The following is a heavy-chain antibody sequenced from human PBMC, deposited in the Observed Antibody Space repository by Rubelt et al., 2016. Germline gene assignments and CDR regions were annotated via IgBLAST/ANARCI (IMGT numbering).Heavy chain of an antibody. D-gene: IGHD3-16*01. V-gene: IGHV4-59*11. J-gene: IGHJ3*01. CDR1: GSSITSHN. CDR2: IYDSGST. CDR3: AKDGASSL. Sequence: QVLLQESGPGLVKSSETLSLTCTVSGSSITSHNWSWIRQPPGKGLEWIGYIYDSGSTNYNPSLKSRVSISVDTSKNQLSLKLSSVTAADTAVYYCAKDGASSLWGQGTMVTVSS.